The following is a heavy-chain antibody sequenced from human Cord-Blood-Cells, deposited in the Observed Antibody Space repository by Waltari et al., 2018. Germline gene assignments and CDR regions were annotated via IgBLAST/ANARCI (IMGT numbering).Heavy chain of an antibody. CDR1: GYTFTGYY. V-gene: IGHV1-2*04. D-gene: IGHD6-13*01. CDR3: ARLSIAAAGTYDY. CDR2: INPNSGGT. Sequence: QVQLVQSGAEVKKPGASVKVSCKASGYTFTGYYMHWVRQDPGQGLEWMGWINPNSGGTNYAQKFQGWVTMTRDTSISTAYMELSRLRSDDTAVYYCARLSIAAAGTYDYWGQGTLVTVSS. J-gene: IGHJ4*02.